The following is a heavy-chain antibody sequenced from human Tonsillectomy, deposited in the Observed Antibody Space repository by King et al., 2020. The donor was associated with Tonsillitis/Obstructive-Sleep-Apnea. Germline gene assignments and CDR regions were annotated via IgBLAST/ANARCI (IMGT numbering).Heavy chain of an antibody. CDR2: IYYSGST. V-gene: IGHV4-59*08. CDR1: GGSISSYY. D-gene: IGHD3-16*01. J-gene: IGHJ6*02. CDR3: ARLVKGRGKPYYYYGMDV. Sequence: VQLQESGPGLVKPSETLSLTCTVSGGSISSYYWSWIRQPPGKGLEWIGYIYYSGSTNYNPSLKSRVTISVDTSKNQFSLKLSSVTAADTAVYYSARLVKGRGKPYYYYGMDVWGQGTTVTVSS.